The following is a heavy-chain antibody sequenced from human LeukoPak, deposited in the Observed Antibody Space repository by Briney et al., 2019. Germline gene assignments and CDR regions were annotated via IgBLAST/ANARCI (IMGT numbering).Heavy chain of an antibody. CDR2: IYSGGST. V-gene: IGHV3-53*01. Sequence: GGPLRLSCAASGFTVSSNYMSWVRQAPGKGLEWVSVIYSGGSTYYADSVKGRFTISRDNSKNTLYLQMNSLRAEDTAVYYCARGSTAAAGTDYWGQGTLVTVSS. J-gene: IGHJ4*02. CDR1: GFTVSSNY. D-gene: IGHD6-13*01. CDR3: ARGSTAAAGTDY.